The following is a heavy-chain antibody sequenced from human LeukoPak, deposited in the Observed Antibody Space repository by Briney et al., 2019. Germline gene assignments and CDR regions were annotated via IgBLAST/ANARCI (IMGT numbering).Heavy chain of an antibody. CDR3: ASTEYSSSEFDY. CDR1: GFTFSSYW. Sequence: PGGSLGLSCAASGFTFSSYWMHWVRQAPGKGLVWVSRINSDGSSTSYADSVKGRFTISRDNAKNTLYLQMNSLRAEDTAVYYCASTEYSSSEFDYWGQGTLVTVSS. J-gene: IGHJ4*02. CDR2: INSDGSST. D-gene: IGHD6-6*01. V-gene: IGHV3-74*01.